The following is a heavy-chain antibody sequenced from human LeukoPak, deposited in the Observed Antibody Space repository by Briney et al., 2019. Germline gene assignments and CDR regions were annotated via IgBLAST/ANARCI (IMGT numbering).Heavy chain of an antibody. CDR1: GGSMRSYY. J-gene: IGHJ4*02. CDR3: GRHKVDVGVDY. CDR2: ISDSGTT. V-gene: IGHV4-59*08. D-gene: IGHD3-16*01. Sequence: SETLSLTCSVSGGSMRSYYWLWVRQPPGKGLERIGFISDSGTTHYNPSLESRVTILVDMSKNEFSLTLTSVIAADTAVYYCGRHKVDVGVDYWGQGTLVTVSS.